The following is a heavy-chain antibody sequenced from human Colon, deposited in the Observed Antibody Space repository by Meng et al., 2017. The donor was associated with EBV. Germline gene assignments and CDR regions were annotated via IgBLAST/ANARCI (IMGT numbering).Heavy chain of an antibody. V-gene: IGHV4-34*01. J-gene: IGHJ5*02. CDR2: INHSGST. CDR3: ARGDGSGSGNWFDP. D-gene: IGHD3-10*01. CDR1: ETSFHRYD. Sequence: LKLLCAGHLYPSASPSLTLSVDETSFHRYDCRCIRQPPGKGLEWIGEINHSGSTHYNPSLKSRLTISVDKSKNQFSLRLSSVTAADTSVYYCARGDGSGSGNWFDPWGQGTLVTVSS.